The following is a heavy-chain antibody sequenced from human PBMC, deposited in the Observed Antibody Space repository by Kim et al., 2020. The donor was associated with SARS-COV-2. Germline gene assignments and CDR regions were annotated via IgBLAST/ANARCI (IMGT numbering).Heavy chain of an antibody. D-gene: IGHD3-10*01. V-gene: IGHV3-23*01. Sequence: ADSAKGQFTSSRDKSKNTLYQQMNSLRAEDTAVYYCAKDLRISLLPHFDYWGQGTLVTVSS. CDR3: AKDLRISLLPHFDY. J-gene: IGHJ4*02.